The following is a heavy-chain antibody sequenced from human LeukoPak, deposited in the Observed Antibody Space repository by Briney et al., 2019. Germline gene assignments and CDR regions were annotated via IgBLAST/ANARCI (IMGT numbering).Heavy chain of an antibody. CDR3: ASGGSSYCGGDCYSTFDY. CDR2: IIPIFGIA. CDR1: GGTFSSYA. Sequence: SVKVSCKASGGTFSSYAISWVRQAPGQGLEWMGGIIPIFGIANYAQKFQGRVTITTDESTSTAYMELSSLRSEDTAVYYCASGGSSYCGGDCYSTFDYWGQGTLVTVSS. J-gene: IGHJ4*02. V-gene: IGHV1-69*05. D-gene: IGHD2-21*02.